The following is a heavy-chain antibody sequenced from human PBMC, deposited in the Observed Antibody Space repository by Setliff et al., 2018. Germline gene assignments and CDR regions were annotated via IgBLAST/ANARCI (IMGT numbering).Heavy chain of an antibody. CDR1: GYIFTNYN. CDR2: VHGGNGDT. D-gene: IGHD6-19*01. Sequence: GASVKVSCKASGYIFTNYNVYWLRQAPGQTLELMGHVHGGNGDTKYSEKFQGRLTITRDISATTADMELFSLKSEDTAVYYCASDVILVAGTGTNYWGQGTLVTVSS. V-gene: IGHV1-3*01. J-gene: IGHJ4*02. CDR3: ASDVILVAGTGTNY.